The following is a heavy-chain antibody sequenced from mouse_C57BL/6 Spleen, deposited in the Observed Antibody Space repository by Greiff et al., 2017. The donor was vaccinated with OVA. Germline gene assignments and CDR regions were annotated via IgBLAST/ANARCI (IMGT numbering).Heavy chain of an antibody. CDR3: ARKVGHHAMDY. D-gene: IGHD3-3*01. J-gene: IGHJ4*01. V-gene: IGHV1-69*01. CDR2: IDPSDSST. CDR1: GYTFTSYT. Sequence: QVQLQQPDAELVMPGASVKMSCKASGYTFTSYTIHWVKQRPGQGLEWIGDIDPSDSSTKYNEKFKGKATLTVDKSSSTAYMQLSSLTSEDSAVYCCARKVGHHAMDYWGQGTSVTVSS.